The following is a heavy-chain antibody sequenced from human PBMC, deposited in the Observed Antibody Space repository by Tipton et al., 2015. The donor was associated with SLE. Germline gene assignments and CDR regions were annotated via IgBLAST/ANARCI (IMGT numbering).Heavy chain of an antibody. CDR2: ISSSGSTI. D-gene: IGHD2-15*01. Sequence: SLRLSCAASGFTFSSYEMNWVRQAPGKGLEWVSYISSSGSTIYYADSVKGRFTISRDNAKNSLYLQMNSLRAEDTAVYYCVRSWWSHRLDYDHWGQGTLVVVSS. V-gene: IGHV3-48*03. J-gene: IGHJ4*02. CDR3: VRSWWSHRLDYDH. CDR1: GFTFSSYE.